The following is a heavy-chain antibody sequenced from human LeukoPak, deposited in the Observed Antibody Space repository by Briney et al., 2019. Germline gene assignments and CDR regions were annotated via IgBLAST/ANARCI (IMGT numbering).Heavy chain of an antibody. CDR2: IIPIFGTA. D-gene: IGHD2-15*01. V-gene: IGHV1-69*06. CDR3: AGAGRYCSGGSCYSIRTWFDP. CDR1: GGTFSSYA. Sequence: SVKVSCKASGGTFSSYAISWVRQAPGQGLEWMGRIIPIFGTANYAQKFQGRVTITADKSTSTAYMELSSLRSEDTAVYYCAGAGRYCSGGSCYSIRTWFDPWGQGTLVTVSS. J-gene: IGHJ5*02.